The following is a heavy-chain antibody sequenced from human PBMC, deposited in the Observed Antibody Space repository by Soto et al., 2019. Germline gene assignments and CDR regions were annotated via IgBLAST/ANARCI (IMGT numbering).Heavy chain of an antibody. CDR2: TIPVFNTA. D-gene: IGHD3-10*01. Sequence: QVPLEQSGAEVKKPGSSVKVSCKASGGTLSDHGVAWLRQAPGQGLEWMGGTIPVFNTAKYAQKFQGRVTVTADKCTNIAYMELSSLRSEDTAFYFCARGVYGSGNYYTGPSAFDIWGQGTMVIVSS. CDR3: ARGVYGSGNYYTGPSAFDI. J-gene: IGHJ3*02. V-gene: IGHV1-69*06. CDR1: GGTLSDHG.